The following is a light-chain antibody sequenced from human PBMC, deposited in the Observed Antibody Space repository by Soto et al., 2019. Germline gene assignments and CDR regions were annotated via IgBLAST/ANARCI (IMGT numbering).Light chain of an antibody. CDR2: DAS. J-gene: IGKJ2*01. CDR3: QQYDSWPYS. CDR1: ESVDSD. Sequence: EIVMTQSPATLSVSPGERATLSCRASESVDSDLAWYQQKPGQAPRLLIYDASTRATGIPARFGGSGSGTDCTLTISSLQSEDFAVYYCQQYDSWPYSFGQGTKLVIK. V-gene: IGKV3-15*01.